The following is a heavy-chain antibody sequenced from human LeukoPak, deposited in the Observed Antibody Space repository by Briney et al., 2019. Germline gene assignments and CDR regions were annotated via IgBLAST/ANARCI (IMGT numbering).Heavy chain of an antibody. CDR3: ARDNGGWFDS. CDR1: EFIFSDYW. D-gene: IGHD3-10*01. Sequence: GGSLRLSCVASEFIFSDYWMSWVRQAPGKGLEWVANIKQGGREEKYVGSVEGRFAISRDDAKSTLYLQIDSLSGDDTAVYYCARDNGGWFDSWGRGTLVTVSS. J-gene: IGHJ5*01. CDR2: IKQGGREE. V-gene: IGHV3-7*03.